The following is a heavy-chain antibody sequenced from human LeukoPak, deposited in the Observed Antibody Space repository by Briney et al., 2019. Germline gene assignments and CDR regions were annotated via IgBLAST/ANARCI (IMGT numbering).Heavy chain of an antibody. D-gene: IGHD2-2*01. J-gene: IGHJ4*02. CDR3: ARVRSIVVVPANTRFDY. CDR1: GGSFSGYY. V-gene: IGHV4-34*12. Sequence: SETLSLTCAVYGGSFSGYYWSWIRQPPGKGLEWIGEIIHSGSTNYNPSLKSQVTISVDTSKNQFSLKLSSVTAADTAVYYCARVRSIVVVPANTRFDYWDKGTLVTVSS. CDR2: IIHSGST.